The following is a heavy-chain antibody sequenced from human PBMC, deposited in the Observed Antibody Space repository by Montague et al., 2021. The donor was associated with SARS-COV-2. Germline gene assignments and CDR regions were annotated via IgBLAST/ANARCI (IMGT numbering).Heavy chain of an antibody. J-gene: IGHJ3*02. D-gene: IGHD1-20*01. CDR3: ARTHRSNWQGMGLTPGSNALDI. CDR1: GASIASYY. Sequence: SETLSLTCTVSGASIASYYWSWIRQSPGKGLEWIGYIYYSGLTNXNPSLKSRVTISIDTSQNQFFLTLTSVTAADTAIYYCARTHRSNWQGMGLTPGSNALDIWGRGTRATVSS. V-gene: IGHV4-59*01. CDR2: IYYSGLT.